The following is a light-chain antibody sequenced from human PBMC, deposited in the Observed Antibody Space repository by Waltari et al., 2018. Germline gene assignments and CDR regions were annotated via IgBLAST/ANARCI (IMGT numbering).Light chain of an antibody. J-gene: IGKJ1*01. CDR1: QDIGTF. V-gene: IGKV1-33*01. CDR3: QQYYALPRT. CDR2: RSY. Sequence: DIQMTQSPSSLSASVGDTVTISCRASQDIGTFVHWYHRTPGSAPNVLIMRSYFLESGVPRRFTGSGSGTDFTLTITSLQAEDVAVYYCQQYYALPRTFGQGTKVEI.